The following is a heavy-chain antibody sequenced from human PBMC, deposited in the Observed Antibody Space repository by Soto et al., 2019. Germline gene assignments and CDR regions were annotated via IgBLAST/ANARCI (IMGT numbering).Heavy chain of an antibody. J-gene: IGHJ5*02. Sequence: PGGSLRLSCAASGFTFSSYAMSWVRQAPGKGLEWVSAISGSGGSTYYADSVKGRFTISRDNSKNTLYLKINSLRAEDTAVYYCAKDRDNVLEWLFFDPWGQGTLVTISS. CDR2: ISGSGGST. CDR3: AKDRDNVLEWLFFDP. CDR1: GFTFSSYA. V-gene: IGHV3-23*01. D-gene: IGHD3-3*01.